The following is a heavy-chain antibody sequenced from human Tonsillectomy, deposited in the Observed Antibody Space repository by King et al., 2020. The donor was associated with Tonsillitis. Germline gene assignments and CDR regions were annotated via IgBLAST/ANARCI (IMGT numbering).Heavy chain of an antibody. J-gene: IGHJ5*02. Sequence: VQLQESGPGLVKPSETLSLTCTVSGGSISSYYWSWIRQPPGKGLEWIGYIYYSGSTNYNPSLKSRVTISVDTSKNQFSLKLSSVTAADTAVYYCARLPRGGYPNWFDPWGQGXLVIVSS. CDR2: IYYSGST. CDR1: GGSISSYY. V-gene: IGHV4-59*01. CDR3: ARLPRGGYPNWFDP. D-gene: IGHD3-22*01.